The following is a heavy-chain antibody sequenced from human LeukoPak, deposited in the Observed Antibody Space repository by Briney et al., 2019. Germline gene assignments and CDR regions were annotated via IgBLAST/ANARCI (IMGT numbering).Heavy chain of an antibody. J-gene: IGHJ4*02. CDR1: GYTFTGYY. V-gene: IGHV1-2*02. CDR2: INPNSGGT. CDR3: ARDFDRYYDSSGQ. Sequence: ASVTVSCKASGYTFTGYYMHWVRQAPGQGLEWMGWINPNSGGTNYAQKFQGRVTMIRDTSISTAYMELSRLRSDDTAVYYCARDFDRYYDSSGQWGQGTLVTVSS. D-gene: IGHD3-22*01.